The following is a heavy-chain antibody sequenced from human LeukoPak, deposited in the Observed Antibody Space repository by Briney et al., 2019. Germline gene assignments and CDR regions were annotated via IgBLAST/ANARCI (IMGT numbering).Heavy chain of an antibody. CDR1: GFTFSSYG. CDR2: IRYDGSDK. Sequence: GGSLRLSCAASGFTFSSYGMHWVRQAPGKGLEWVSFIRYDGSDKYYADSVRGRFTISRDNSKNTLYLQMNSLRDEDTAMFYCAKDGSRSREVFPYYYGSGRLQYMDVWGKGTTVIISS. J-gene: IGHJ6*03. D-gene: IGHD3-10*01. CDR3: AKDGSRSREVFPYYYGSGRLQYMDV. V-gene: IGHV3-30*02.